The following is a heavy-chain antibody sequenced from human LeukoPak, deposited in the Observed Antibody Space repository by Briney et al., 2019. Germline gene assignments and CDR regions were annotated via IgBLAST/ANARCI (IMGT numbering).Heavy chain of an antibody. D-gene: IGHD6-19*01. CDR3: ARGGIAVAGTHPFDY. Sequence: PGRSLRLSCAASGFTFSSYGMHWVRQAPGKGLEWVAVIWYAGSNKYYADSVKGRFTISRDNSKNTLYLQMNSLRAEDTAVYYCARGGIAVAGTHPFDYWGQGTLVTVSS. V-gene: IGHV3-33*01. CDR1: GFTFSSYG. J-gene: IGHJ4*02. CDR2: IWYAGSNK.